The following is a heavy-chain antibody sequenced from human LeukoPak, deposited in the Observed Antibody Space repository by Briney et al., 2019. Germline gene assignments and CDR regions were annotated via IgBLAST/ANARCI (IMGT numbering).Heavy chain of an antibody. CDR2: IHYTGRT. Sequence: SETLSLTCTVSGGSISSSSYYWGWIRQPPGKGLEWIGSIHYTGRTYYNPSLKSRVTVSVDTSKNHFSLKLSSVTASDTAVYYCARHTVYHDFWSGPDVWGQGTMVTVSS. V-gene: IGHV4-39*01. CDR3: ARHTVYHDFWSGPDV. J-gene: IGHJ6*02. D-gene: IGHD3-3*01. CDR1: GGSISSSSYY.